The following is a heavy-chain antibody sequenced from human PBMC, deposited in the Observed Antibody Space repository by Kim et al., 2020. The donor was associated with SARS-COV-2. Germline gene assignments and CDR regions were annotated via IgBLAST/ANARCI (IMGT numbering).Heavy chain of an antibody. CDR1: GGTFSSYA. Sequence: SVKVSCKASGGTFSSYAISWVRQAPGQGLEWMGGIIPIFGTANYAQKFQGRVTITADESTSTAYMELSSLRSEDTAVYYCARTRVIFGVVITPEYYFDYWGQGTLVTVSS. CDR3: ARTRVIFGVVITPEYYFDY. J-gene: IGHJ4*02. CDR2: IIPIFGTA. V-gene: IGHV1-69*13. D-gene: IGHD3-3*01.